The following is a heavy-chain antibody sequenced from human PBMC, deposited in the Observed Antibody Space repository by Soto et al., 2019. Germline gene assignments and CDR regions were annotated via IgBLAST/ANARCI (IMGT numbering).Heavy chain of an antibody. J-gene: IGHJ4*02. Sequence: GGSLRLSCAASGFVFSSYAMSWVRQAPGKGLEWVSAISGSGGSTYYADSVKGRFTISRDNSKNTLYLQMNSLRAEDTAVYYCAKDYCSSTSCTFDYWGQGTLVTVSS. CDR1: GFVFSSYA. D-gene: IGHD2-2*01. CDR2: ISGSGGST. CDR3: AKDYCSSTSCTFDY. V-gene: IGHV3-23*01.